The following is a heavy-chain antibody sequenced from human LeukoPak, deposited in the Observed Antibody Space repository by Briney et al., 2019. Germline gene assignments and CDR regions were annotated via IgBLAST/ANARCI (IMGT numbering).Heavy chain of an antibody. CDR2: IRQDGSEK. D-gene: IGHD6-19*01. CDR3: ARSHSSGWCLDY. CDR1: GFTFSTYW. J-gene: IGHJ4*02. Sequence: GGSLRLSCAASGFTFSTYWMTWVRQAPGTGLEWVANIRQDGSEKYYVDSVKGRFTISRDDAKNSLYLQMNSLRAEDTAVYYCARSHSSGWCLDYWGQGTLVTVSS. V-gene: IGHV3-7*04.